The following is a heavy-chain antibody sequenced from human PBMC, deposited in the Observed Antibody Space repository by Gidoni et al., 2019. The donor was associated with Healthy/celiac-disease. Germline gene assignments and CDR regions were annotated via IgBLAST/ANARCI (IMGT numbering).Heavy chain of an antibody. CDR2: SYSGGST. CDR3: ARDFEQQLGNYYYYGMDV. Sequence: EVQLVESGGGLIQPGGSLRLSCAASGFTVSTPYMSWVRQAPGKGLEWVSVSYSGGSTYYADSEKGRFTISRDNSKNTLYLQMNSLRAEDTAVDYCARDFEQQLGNYYYYGMDVWGQGTTVTVSS. J-gene: IGHJ6*02. D-gene: IGHD6-13*01. CDR1: GFTVSTPY. V-gene: IGHV3-53*01.